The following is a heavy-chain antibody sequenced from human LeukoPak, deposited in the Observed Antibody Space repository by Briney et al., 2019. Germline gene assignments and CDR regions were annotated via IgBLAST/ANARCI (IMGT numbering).Heavy chain of an antibody. V-gene: IGHV3-7*01. D-gene: IGHD3-10*01. Sequence: GGSLRLSCAASGFPFNNYWMTWVRQAPGKGLEWVANIKQDDNERFYVDSVKGRFTISRDNAKNSLYLQMYSLRAEDTAVYYCASGTAYYGSGSGIDYWGRGTLVTVSS. CDR3: ASGTAYYGSGSGIDY. J-gene: IGHJ4*02. CDR2: IKQDDNER. CDR1: GFPFNNYW.